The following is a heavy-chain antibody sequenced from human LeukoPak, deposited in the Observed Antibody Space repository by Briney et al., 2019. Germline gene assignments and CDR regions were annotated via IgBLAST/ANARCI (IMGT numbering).Heavy chain of an antibody. J-gene: IGHJ4*02. CDR2: IYYSGST. CDR1: GGSISSSSYY. CDR3: ARDYVGYGDYCY. V-gene: IGHV4-39*07. D-gene: IGHD4-17*01. Sequence: PSETLSLTCTVSGGSISSSSYYWGWIRQPPGKGLEWIGSIYYSGSTYYNPSLKSRVTISVDTSKNQFSLKLSSVTAADTAVYYCARDYVGYGDYCYWGQGALVTVSS.